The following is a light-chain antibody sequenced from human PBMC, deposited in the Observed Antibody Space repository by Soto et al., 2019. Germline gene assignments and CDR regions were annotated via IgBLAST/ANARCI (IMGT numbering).Light chain of an antibody. J-gene: IGKJ5*01. V-gene: IGKV1-33*01. CDR3: QQYGSSLIT. CDR2: DAS. CDR1: QSISSC. Sequence: DIQMTQSPSILSAAVGDRVTITFRASQSISSCLAWYQQKPGKAPKLLIYDASNLETGVPSRFSGSGSGTDFTFTISSLQPEDIAAYYCQQYGSSLITFGQGTRLEIK.